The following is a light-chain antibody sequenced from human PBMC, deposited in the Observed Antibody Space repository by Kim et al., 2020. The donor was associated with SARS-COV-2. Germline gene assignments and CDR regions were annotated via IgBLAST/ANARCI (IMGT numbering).Light chain of an antibody. CDR3: SSYTSSSTSVV. J-gene: IGLJ2*01. CDR2: EVS. V-gene: IGLV2-18*02. CDR1: SSDVGSYNR. Sequence: QSALTQPPSVSGSPGQSVTISCTGTSSDVGSYNRVSWYQQPPGTAPKLMIYEVSNRPSGVPDRFSGSKSGNTASLTISGLQAEDEADYYCSSYTSSSTSVVFGGGTQLTDL.